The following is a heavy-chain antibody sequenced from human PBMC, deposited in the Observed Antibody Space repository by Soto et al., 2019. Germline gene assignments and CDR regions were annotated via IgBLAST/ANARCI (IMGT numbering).Heavy chain of an antibody. Sequence: ASGKAECKSAAYTVTGYYMLGVGPATGQALEWMGWINPNSGGTNYAQKFQGWVTMTRDTSISTAYMELSRLRSDDTAVYYCAREVVVVPAAMGPYGMNVWGQGTTVTVSS. CDR3: AREVVVVPAAMGPYGMNV. CDR2: INPNSGGT. J-gene: IGHJ6*01. CDR1: AYTVTGYY. V-gene: IGHV1-2*04. D-gene: IGHD2-2*01.